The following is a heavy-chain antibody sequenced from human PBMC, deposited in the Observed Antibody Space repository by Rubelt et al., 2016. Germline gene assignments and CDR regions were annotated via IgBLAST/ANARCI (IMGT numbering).Heavy chain of an antibody. CDR2: INHSGST. CDR3: ARDNYSSAHWFDP. D-gene: IGHD6-19*01. J-gene: IGHJ5*02. V-gene: IGHV4-34*01. Sequence: QVQLQQWGAGLLKPSETLSLTCAVYGGSFSGYYWSWLRQPPGKGLEWIGEINHSGSTNYNPPLKGRVTIYVDTPRNRFSRKLCSGTAADTAVYYCARDNYSSAHWFDPWGQGTLVTVSS. CDR1: GGSFSGYY.